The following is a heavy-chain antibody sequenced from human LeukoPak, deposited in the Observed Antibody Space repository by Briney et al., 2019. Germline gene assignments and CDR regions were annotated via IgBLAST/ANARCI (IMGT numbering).Heavy chain of an antibody. D-gene: IGHD3-16*02. CDR2: IYHSGST. J-gene: IGHJ4*02. V-gene: IGHV4-38-2*02. CDR3: ASGLGYYYVWGSYRDY. Sequence: PSETLSLTCTVSGYSISSGYYWGWIRQPPGKGLEWIGSIYHSGSTYYNPSLKSRVTISVDTSKNQFSLKLSSVTAADTAVYYCASGLGYYYVWGSYRDYWGQGTLVTVSS. CDR1: GYSISSGYY.